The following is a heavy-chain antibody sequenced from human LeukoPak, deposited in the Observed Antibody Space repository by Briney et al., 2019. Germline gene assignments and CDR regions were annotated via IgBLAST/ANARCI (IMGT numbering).Heavy chain of an antibody. Sequence: PGGSHRLSWAASGLTYSSYWMTWAHQTQGKGLEWVASIRQDGSQGYYVNSVKGRLPISRDNAKNSRYLQMNTLRGEDTAVYFCAGGSAWGGDYWGQGALVTVSS. CDR2: IRQDGSQG. J-gene: IGHJ4*02. V-gene: IGHV3-7*05. CDR1: GLTYSSYW. CDR3: AGGSAWGGDY. D-gene: IGHD3-16*01.